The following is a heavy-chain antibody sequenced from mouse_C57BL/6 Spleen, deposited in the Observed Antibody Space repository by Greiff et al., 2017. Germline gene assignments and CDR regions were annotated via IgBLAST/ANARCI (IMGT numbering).Heavy chain of an antibody. CDR1: GYTFTSYW. CDR2: INPSNGGT. CDR3: EREAGDYSSYWYFDV. Sequence: QVQLKQPGTELVKPGASVKLSCKASGYTFTSYWMHWVKQRPGQGLEWIGNINPSNGGTNYNEKFKSKATLTVDKSSTTAYMQLSSLTSEDSAVYYCEREAGDYSSYWYFDVWGTGTTVTVSS. J-gene: IGHJ1*03. V-gene: IGHV1-53*01. D-gene: IGHD2-4*01.